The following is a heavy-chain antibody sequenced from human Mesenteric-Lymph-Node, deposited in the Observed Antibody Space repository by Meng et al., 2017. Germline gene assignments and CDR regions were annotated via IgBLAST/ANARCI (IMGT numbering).Heavy chain of an antibody. CDR3: ARDDDYANYSLDY. Sequence: QVQLVEPGGGVVQPGRSLRLSCAASGFTFSDYAMHWVRQAPGKGLEWVAVISYDGNKKYYAESMKGRFTVSRDDSKNTLYLQMNSLRGEDTAVYYCARDDDYANYSLDYWGQGTLVTVSS. D-gene: IGHD4-11*01. V-gene: IGHV3-30-3*01. CDR1: GFTFSDYA. CDR2: ISYDGNKK. J-gene: IGHJ4*02.